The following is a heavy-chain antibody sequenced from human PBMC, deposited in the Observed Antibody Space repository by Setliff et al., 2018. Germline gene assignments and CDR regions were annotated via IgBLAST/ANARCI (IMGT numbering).Heavy chain of an antibody. V-gene: IGHV3-23*01. CDR2: MSGSGRYT. J-gene: IGHJ4*02. Sequence: PGGSLRLSCAASGFIFSNYAMSWVRQAPGKGLEWVCGMSGSGRYTHHADSVKGRFTISRDNAKNSLYLQMNSLSAEDTAVYYCACTDILTGLYDYWGQGTLVTVSS. D-gene: IGHD3-9*01. CDR3: ACTDILTGLYDY. CDR1: GFIFSNYA.